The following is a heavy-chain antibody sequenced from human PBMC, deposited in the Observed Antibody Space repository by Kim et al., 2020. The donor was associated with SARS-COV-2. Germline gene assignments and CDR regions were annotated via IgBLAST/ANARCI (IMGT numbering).Heavy chain of an antibody. CDR1: GFTFSSYA. V-gene: IGHV3-48*02. D-gene: IGHD3-10*01. J-gene: IGHJ4*02. CDR3: ASRGYYIDI. Sequence: GGSLRLSCAASGFTFSSYAMTWVRQGPGKGLEWVSFISSTGSIIYYADSVEGRFTISRDNAKNSVSLQMNSLRDEDTAMYYCASRGYYIDIWRQGTLVTV. CDR2: ISSTGSII.